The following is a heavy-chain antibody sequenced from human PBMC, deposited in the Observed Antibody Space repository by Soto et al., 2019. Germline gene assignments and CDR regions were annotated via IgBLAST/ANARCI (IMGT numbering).Heavy chain of an antibody. D-gene: IGHD3-10*01. CDR3: ARGGKTMVRGVIISYYFDY. Sequence: ETLSLTSAVSVYSISSGYYWGCIGQPPGKGLEWIGSIYHSGSTYYNPSLKSRVTISVDTSKNQFSLKLSSVTAADTAVYYCARGGKTMVRGVIISYYFDYWGQGTLVTVSS. CDR2: IYHSGST. J-gene: IGHJ4*02. V-gene: IGHV4-38-2*01. CDR1: VYSISSGYY.